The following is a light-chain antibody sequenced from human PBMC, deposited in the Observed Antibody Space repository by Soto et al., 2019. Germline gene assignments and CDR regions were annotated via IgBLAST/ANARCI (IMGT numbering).Light chain of an antibody. J-gene: IGKJ2*01. CDR1: QMISNF. Sequence: IQLTQSPSSVSASVGDRVTITCRAGQMISNFLNWYQQKPGKAPTLLIYAASSLLSGVPSRFSGSGSETDFTLTITSLQPEDFATYYCQQSYRAPYTFGQGTKLEIK. V-gene: IGKV1-39*01. CDR3: QQSYRAPYT. CDR2: AAS.